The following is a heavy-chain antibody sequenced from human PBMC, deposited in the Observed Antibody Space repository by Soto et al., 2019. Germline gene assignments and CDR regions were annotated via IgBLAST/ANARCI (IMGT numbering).Heavy chain of an antibody. D-gene: IGHD3-22*01. CDR2: INHSGST. V-gene: IGHV4-34*01. Sequence: SSETLSLTCAVYGGSFSGYYWSWIRQPPGKGLEWIGDINHSGSTNYNPSLKSRVTISVDTSKNQFSLKLSSVTAADTTVFYCAGLFPYVSSGYHLNYLGQGTLVTVSS. CDR1: GGSFSGYY. J-gene: IGHJ4*02. CDR3: AGLFPYVSSGYHLNY.